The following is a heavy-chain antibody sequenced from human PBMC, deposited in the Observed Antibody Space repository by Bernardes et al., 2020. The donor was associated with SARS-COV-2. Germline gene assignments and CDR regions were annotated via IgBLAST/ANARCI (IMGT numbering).Heavy chain of an antibody. D-gene: IGHD6-19*01. CDR3: ASNRGIAVAGAFDY. J-gene: IGHJ4*02. CDR1: GFTFSSYA. V-gene: IGHV3-23*01. CDR2: ISGSGGST. Sequence: GGSLRLSCAASGFTFSSYAMSWVRQAPGKGLEWVSGISGSGGSTYYADSVKGRFTISRDNSKNTLYLQMNSLRAEDTAVYYCASNRGIAVAGAFDYWGQGTLVTVSS.